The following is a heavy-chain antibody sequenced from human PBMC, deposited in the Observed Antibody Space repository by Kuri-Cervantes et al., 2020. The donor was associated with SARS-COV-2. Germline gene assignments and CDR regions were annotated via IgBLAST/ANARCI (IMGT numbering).Heavy chain of an antibody. CDR3: ARQMMSSITIFGVVITRNWFDP. CDR1: GGSISSYY. Sequence: LRLSCTVSGGSISSYYWSWIRQPPGKGLEWIGYIYYSGSTNYNPSLKSRVTISVDTSKNQFSLKLSSVTAADTAVYYCARQMMSSITIFGVVITRNWFDPWGQGTLVTVSS. J-gene: IGHJ5*02. D-gene: IGHD3-3*01. CDR2: IYYSGST. V-gene: IGHV4-59*08.